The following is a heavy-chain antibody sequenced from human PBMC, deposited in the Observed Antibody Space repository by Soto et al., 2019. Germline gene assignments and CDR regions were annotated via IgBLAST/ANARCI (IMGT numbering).Heavy chain of an antibody. CDR1: GGTFSSYA. V-gene: IGHV1-69*13. CDR2: IIPIFGTA. Sequence: SVKVSCKASGGTFSSYAISWVRQAPGQGLEWMGGIIPIFGTANYAQKFQGRVTITADESISTAYLQWSSLKASDTAMYYCARGYCSSTSCYNYYGMDVWGQGTTVTVSS. J-gene: IGHJ6*02. D-gene: IGHD2-2*02. CDR3: ARGYCSSTSCYNYYGMDV.